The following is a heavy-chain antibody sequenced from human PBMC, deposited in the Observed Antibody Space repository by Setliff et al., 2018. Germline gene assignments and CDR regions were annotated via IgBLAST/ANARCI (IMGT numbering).Heavy chain of an antibody. D-gene: IGHD7-27*01. CDR1: GFTFSRYW. Sequence: PGGSLRLSCAASGFTFSRYWMYWVRQVPGKGLVWVSRINPDGVITNYADSVRGRFTIARDNARNTLSLQMNSLRAEDTAVYFYASIDWGENFYNTDVWGKGTTVTVSS. CDR2: INPDGVIT. CDR3: ASIDWGENFYNTDV. J-gene: IGHJ6*03. V-gene: IGHV3-74*01.